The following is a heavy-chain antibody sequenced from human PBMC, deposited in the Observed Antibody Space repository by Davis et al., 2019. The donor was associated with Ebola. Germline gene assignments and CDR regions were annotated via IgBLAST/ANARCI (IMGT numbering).Heavy chain of an antibody. J-gene: IGHJ4*02. CDR2: ISAYNGHT. CDR3: ARGRNGGWDFDY. Sequence: ASVPVSCKASGYTFNSHGISWVRQAPGQGLEWMAWISAYNGHTNYAQKFQGRLTLTTDTSTSTVYMGLRSMTSDDTAEYYCARGRNGGWDFDYWGQGTRVTVSS. CDR1: GYTFNSHG. D-gene: IGHD6-19*01. V-gene: IGHV1-18*01.